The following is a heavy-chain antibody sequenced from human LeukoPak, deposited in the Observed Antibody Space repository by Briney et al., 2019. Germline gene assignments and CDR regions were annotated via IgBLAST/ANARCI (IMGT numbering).Heavy chain of an antibody. Sequence: GGSLRLSCAASRFTFSTYWMTWVRQAPGKGLEWVAFIRYDGSNKYYADSVKGRFTISRDNSKNTLYLQMNSLRAEDTAVYYCAKVKQWLGDYYDYYMDVWGKGTTVTVSS. D-gene: IGHD6-19*01. V-gene: IGHV3-30*02. CDR1: RFTFSTYW. CDR3: AKVKQWLGDYYDYYMDV. J-gene: IGHJ6*03. CDR2: IRYDGSNK.